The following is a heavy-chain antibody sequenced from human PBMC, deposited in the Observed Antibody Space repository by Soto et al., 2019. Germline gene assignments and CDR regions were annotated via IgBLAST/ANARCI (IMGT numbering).Heavy chain of an antibody. J-gene: IGHJ4*02. CDR3: AKRGADFWSGYYYYFDY. D-gene: IGHD3-3*01. CDR2: IGGRGVTA. CDR1: GFTFSSYA. V-gene: IGHV3-23*01. Sequence: EVQLLESGGGLVQPGGSLRLSCAASGFTFSSYAMSWVRQAPGKGLEWVSVIGGRGVTAYYADSVKGRFTISRDNSKNTMYWQMNGLRVEDTAVYYCAKRGADFWSGYYYYFDYWGLGTLVTVSS.